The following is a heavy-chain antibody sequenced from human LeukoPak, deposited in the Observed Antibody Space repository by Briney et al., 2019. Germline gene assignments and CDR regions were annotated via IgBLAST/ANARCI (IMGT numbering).Heavy chain of an antibody. D-gene: IGHD2-15*01. CDR1: GDTFSSYA. Sequence: GPSVKVSCKASGDTFSSYAISWVRQAPGQGLEWMGGIIPIFGTANYAQKFQGRVTITADESTSTAYMELSSLRSEDTAVYYCASLYCSGGSCYSGWYYFDYWGQGTLVTVSS. V-gene: IGHV1-69*01. CDR3: ASLYCSGGSCYSGWYYFDY. CDR2: IIPIFGTA. J-gene: IGHJ4*02.